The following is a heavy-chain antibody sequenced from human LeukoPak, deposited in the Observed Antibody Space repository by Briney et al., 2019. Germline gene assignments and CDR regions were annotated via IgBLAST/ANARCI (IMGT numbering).Heavy chain of an antibody. CDR3: AKGSFVVVAALGLDY. J-gene: IGHJ4*02. CDR1: GFTFSSYG. D-gene: IGHD2-15*01. Sequence: GGSLRLSCAASGFTFSSYGMHWVRQAPGKGLEWVTFIRYDGSNKYYADSVKGRFTISRDNSKNTLYLQMNSLRAEDTAVYYCAKGSFVVVAALGLDYWGQGTLVTVSS. V-gene: IGHV3-30*02. CDR2: IRYDGSNK.